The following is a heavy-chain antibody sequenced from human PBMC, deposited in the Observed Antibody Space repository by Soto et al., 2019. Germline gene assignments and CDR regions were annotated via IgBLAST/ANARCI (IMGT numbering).Heavy chain of an antibody. CDR2: IYSSGST. CDR3: ARGSGWYYY. D-gene: IGHD6-19*01. Sequence: QVQLQESGPGLVKPSETLSLTCTVSCGSIRSYYWSWIRQPPGKGLEWIGYIYSSGSTNYNPSLKSRATISVDTSNNKFSLKLSSVTAADTAVDYCARGSGWYYYWGQGTLVTVSS. V-gene: IGHV4-4*08. CDR1: CGSIRSYY. J-gene: IGHJ4*02.